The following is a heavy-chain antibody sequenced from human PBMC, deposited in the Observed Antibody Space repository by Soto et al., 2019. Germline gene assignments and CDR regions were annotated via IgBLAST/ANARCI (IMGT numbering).Heavy chain of an antibody. CDR1: GGTFSSYT. J-gene: IGHJ2*01. CDR2: IIPIFGTA. CDR3: ARGNPRWLQSWYFYL. D-gene: IGHD5-12*01. Sequence: QVQLVQSGAEVKKPGSSVTVSCKASGGTFSSYTISWVRQAPGQGLEWMGGIIPIFGTANYAQKFQGRVTITADESTSTAYMELSSLRAVDTAVYYCARGNPRWLQSWYFYLWCRGTLVTVSS. V-gene: IGHV1-69*12.